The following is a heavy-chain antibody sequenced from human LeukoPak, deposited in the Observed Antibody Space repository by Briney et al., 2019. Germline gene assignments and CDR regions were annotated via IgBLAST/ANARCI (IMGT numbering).Heavy chain of an antibody. V-gene: IGHV3-48*02. CDR3: IVLAVTGTLGFDN. CDR2: ISSSSNTI. CDR1: GFTFRSYS. J-gene: IGHJ4*02. D-gene: IGHD6-19*01. Sequence: PGGSLRLSCAASGFTFRSYSMNWVRQAPGKGLEWISYISSSSNTIYYADSVKGRFTISRDNAKNSVHLQMNSLRDEDTAVYYCIVLAVTGTLGFDNWGQGTLVTVSS.